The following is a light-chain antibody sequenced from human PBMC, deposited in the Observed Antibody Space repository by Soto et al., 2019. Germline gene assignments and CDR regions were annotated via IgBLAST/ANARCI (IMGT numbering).Light chain of an antibody. V-gene: IGKV1-9*01. CDR3: QQLNSYPWT. CDR1: QGISSY. Sequence: IQLTQSPSSLSASVGDRVTITCRASQGISSYLAWYQQKPVKAPKLLIYAASTLQSGVPSRFSGSGSGTDFTLTISSLQPEDFATYYCQQLNSYPWTFGQGTKVDIK. CDR2: AAS. J-gene: IGKJ1*01.